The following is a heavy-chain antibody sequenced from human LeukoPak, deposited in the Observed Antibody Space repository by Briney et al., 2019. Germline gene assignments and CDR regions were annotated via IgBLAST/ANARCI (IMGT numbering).Heavy chain of an antibody. J-gene: IGHJ4*02. CDR3: ARASYDGSGYFFYPPDF. CDR2: VSYDGNNK. CDR1: RFSFSSYA. Sequence: GSSLRLSCAASRFSFSSYAMYWVRQAPGKGLEWVAAVSYDGNNKFYADFVKGRFTISRDNSKNTLYLQMNSLRAGDTAVYYCARASYDGSGYFFYPPDFWGQGTLVTVSS. D-gene: IGHD3-22*01. V-gene: IGHV3-30-3*01.